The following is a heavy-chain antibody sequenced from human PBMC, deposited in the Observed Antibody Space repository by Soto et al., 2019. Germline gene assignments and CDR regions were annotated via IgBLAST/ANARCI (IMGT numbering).Heavy chain of an antibody. CDR3: ARGYGTWGAYDI. CDR1: GATLDTLINFG. Sequence: GASVKVSCKASGATLDTLINFGITWVRRAPGQGLEWMGGIIPVFGTPHYAQKFQGRLTISADESTRTAYMELSGLRSEDTAVYYCARGYGTWGAYDIWGQGTMVTVSS. CDR2: IIPVFGTP. J-gene: IGHJ3*02. V-gene: IGHV1-69*13. D-gene: IGHD2-8*01.